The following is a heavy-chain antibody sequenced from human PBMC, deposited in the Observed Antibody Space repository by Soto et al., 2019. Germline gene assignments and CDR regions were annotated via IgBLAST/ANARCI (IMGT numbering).Heavy chain of an antibody. CDR1: GGTFSSYA. J-gene: IGHJ4*02. CDR2: IIPIFGTA. V-gene: IGHV1-69*13. D-gene: IGHD3-22*01. Sequence: SVNGSCKASGGTFSSYAISWVRQAPGQGLEWMGGIIPIFGTANYAQKFQGRVTITADESTSTAYMELSSLRSEDTAVYYCARYPGSGYYHFESWGKGILVTASS. CDR3: ARYPGSGYYHFES.